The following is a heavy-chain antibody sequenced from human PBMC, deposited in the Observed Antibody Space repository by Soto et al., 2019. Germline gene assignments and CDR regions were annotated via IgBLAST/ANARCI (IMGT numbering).Heavy chain of an antibody. CDR1: GFTFSSYG. CDR2: ISYDGSNK. V-gene: IGHV3-30*18. J-gene: IGHJ4*02. D-gene: IGHD6-13*01. Sequence: QVQLVESGGGVVQPGRSLRLSCAASGFTFSSYGMHWVRQAPGKGLEWVAVISYDGSNKYYADSVKGRFTISRDNSKNTLYLQMNSLRAEDTAVYYCAEGERGSWKVIDYWGQGTLVTVSS. CDR3: AEGERGSWKVIDY.